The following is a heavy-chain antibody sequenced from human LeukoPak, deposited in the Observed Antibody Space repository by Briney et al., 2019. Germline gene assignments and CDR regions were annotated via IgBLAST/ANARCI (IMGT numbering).Heavy chain of an antibody. V-gene: IGHV4-59*01. Sequence: IPSETLSLTCTVSGGSISSYYWSWIRQPPGKGLEWIGYIYYSGSTNYNPSLKSRVTISVDTSKNQFSLKLSSMTAADTAVYYCARDAGHGAPGFDYWGQGTLVTVSS. CDR3: ARDAGHGAPGFDY. D-gene: IGHD3-16*01. CDR2: IYYSGST. CDR1: GGSISSYY. J-gene: IGHJ4*02.